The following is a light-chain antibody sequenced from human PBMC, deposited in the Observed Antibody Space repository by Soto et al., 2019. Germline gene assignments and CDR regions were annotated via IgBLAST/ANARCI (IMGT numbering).Light chain of an antibody. CDR2: ATS. J-gene: IGKJ1*01. CDR3: QQSYSSTWT. Sequence: DIQMTQSPSSLSASVGDRVTITCRASQNIRNYLNWYQQKPGKAPKLLIYATSSLQSGVPSRFSGSGSGTEFTLSISSLQPEDFATYYCQQSYSSTWTFGQGTKVEIK. CDR1: QNIRNY. V-gene: IGKV1-39*01.